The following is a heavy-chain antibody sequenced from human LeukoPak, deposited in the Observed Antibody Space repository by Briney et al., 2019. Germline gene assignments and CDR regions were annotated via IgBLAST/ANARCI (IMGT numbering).Heavy chain of an antibody. CDR3: ARLAVAAAQVPYYYYGMDV. D-gene: IGHD2-15*01. J-gene: IGHJ6*02. CDR2: IYPGDSDT. V-gene: IGHV5-51*01. CDR1: GYSFTSYW. Sequence: GESLKISCKGSGYSFTSYWIGWVRQMPGKGLEWMGIIYPGDSDTRYSPSFQGQVTISADKSISTAYLQWSSLKASDTAMYYCARLAVAAAQVPYYYYGMDVGGQAPTVTVPS.